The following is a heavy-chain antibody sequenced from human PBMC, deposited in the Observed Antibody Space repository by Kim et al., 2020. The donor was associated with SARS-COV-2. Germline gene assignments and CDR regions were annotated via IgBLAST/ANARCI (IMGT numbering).Heavy chain of an antibody. Sequence: SVKVSCKASGFTFTSSAVQWVRQARGQRLEWIGWIVVGSGNTNYAQKFRERVTITRDMSTSTAYMELSSLRSEDTAVYYCAAAGHITMVRGVKEVDYWGQGTLVTVSS. CDR3: AAAGHITMVRGVKEVDY. V-gene: IGHV1-58*01. D-gene: IGHD3-10*01. CDR1: GFTFTSSA. CDR2: IVVGSGNT. J-gene: IGHJ4*02.